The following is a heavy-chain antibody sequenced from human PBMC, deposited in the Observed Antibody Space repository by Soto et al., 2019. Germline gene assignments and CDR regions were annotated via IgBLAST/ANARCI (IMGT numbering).Heavy chain of an antibody. CDR1: GFVFKDSS. Sequence: EVLLVESGGGLVQPGGSLKLSCAASGFVFKDSSIHWVRQASGKGLEWVGRIRDRAFSYATAYAASVKGRFTISRDDSXXXXXXXXXXXXXXXXXXXXXXXXXXAAQDYWGQGTLVTVSS. CDR3: XXXXXAAQDY. J-gene: IGHJ4*02. CDR2: IRDRAFSYAT. D-gene: IGHD6-13*01. V-gene: IGHV3-73*01.